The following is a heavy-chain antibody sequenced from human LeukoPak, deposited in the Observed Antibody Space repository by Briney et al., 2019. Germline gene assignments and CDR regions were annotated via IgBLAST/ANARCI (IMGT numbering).Heavy chain of an antibody. Sequence: GGSLRLSCAASGFTFSSYSMNWVRQAPGKGLEWVSSISSSSYIYYADSVKGRFTISRDNAKNSLYLQMNSLRAEDTAVYYCARYYKRGYSYGEGFDWFDPWGQGTLVTVSS. V-gene: IGHV3-21*01. CDR1: GFTFSSYS. J-gene: IGHJ5*02. CDR3: ARYYKRGYSYGEGFDWFDP. D-gene: IGHD5-18*01. CDR2: ISSSSYI.